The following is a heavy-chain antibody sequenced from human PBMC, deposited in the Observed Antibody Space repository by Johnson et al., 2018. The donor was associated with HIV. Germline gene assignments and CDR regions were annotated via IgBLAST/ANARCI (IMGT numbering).Heavy chain of an antibody. CDR3: ARDQRIIMMANTRDAFDI. CDR2: ISYDGSNK. CDR1: GFTFNSYG. V-gene: IGHV3-30*03. Sequence: QVQLVESGGGVVQPGRSLRLSCAASGFTFNSYGMHWVRQAPGKGLEWVAFISYDGSNKYYADSVKGRFTISRDNAKNSLYLQMNSLRAEDTAVYYCARDQRIIMMANTRDAFDIWGQGTMVTVSS. J-gene: IGHJ3*02. D-gene: IGHD3-16*01.